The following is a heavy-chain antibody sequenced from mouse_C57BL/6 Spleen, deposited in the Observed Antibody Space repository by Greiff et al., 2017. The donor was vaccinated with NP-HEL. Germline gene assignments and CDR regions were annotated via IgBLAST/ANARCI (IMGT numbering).Heavy chain of an antibody. CDR1: GYTFTDYY. V-gene: IGHV1-26*01. D-gene: IGHD2-1*01. Sequence: QLQQSGPELVKPGASVKISCKASGYTFTDYYMNWVKQSHGKSLEWIGDINPNNGGTSYNQKFKGKATLTVDKSSSTAYMELRSRTSEDSAVYYCARSYGNYAFAYWGQGTLVTVSA. CDR3: ARSYGNYAFAY. CDR2: INPNNGGT. J-gene: IGHJ3*01.